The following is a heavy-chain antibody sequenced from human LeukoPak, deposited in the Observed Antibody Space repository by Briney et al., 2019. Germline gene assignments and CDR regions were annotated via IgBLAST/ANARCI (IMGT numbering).Heavy chain of an antibody. V-gene: IGHV1-46*01. CDR3: ARDQEGFDY. CDR2: INPRDGST. CDR1: GYSFTNNY. J-gene: IGHJ4*02. Sequence: ASVKVSCKASGYSFTNNYIHWVRQAPGQGLEWMGMINPRDGSTSYAQRFQDRVTVTRDTSTSTVHMELSGLRAEDTALYYCARDQEGFDYWGQGTLVTVSS.